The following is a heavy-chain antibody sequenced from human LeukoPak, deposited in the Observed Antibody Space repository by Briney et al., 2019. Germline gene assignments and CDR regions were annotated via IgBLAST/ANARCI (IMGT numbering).Heavy chain of an antibody. Sequence: PGGSLRLSCAASGFTFSSYEMNWVRQAPGKGLEWVTHISSSGSTIYYADSVKGRFTISRDNAKNSLYLQMNSLRAEDTAVYYCARRYCSSTSCLLDYWGRGTLVTVSS. CDR1: GFTFSSYE. J-gene: IGHJ4*02. CDR3: ARRYCSSTSCLLDY. CDR2: ISSSGSTI. V-gene: IGHV3-48*03. D-gene: IGHD2-2*01.